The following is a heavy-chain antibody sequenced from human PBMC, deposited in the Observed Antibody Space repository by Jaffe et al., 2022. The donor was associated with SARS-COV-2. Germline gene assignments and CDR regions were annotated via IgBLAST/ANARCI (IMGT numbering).Heavy chain of an antibody. CDR3: AGEVEGYSYGQTYNWFDP. CDR1: GYTFTSYG. V-gene: IGHV1-18*01. CDR2: ISAYNGNT. Sequence: QVQLVQSGAEVKKPGASVKVSCKASGYTFTSYGISWVRQAPGQGLEWMGWISAYNGNTNYAQKLQGRVTMTTDTSTSTAYMELRSLRSDDTAVYYCAGEVEGYSYGQTYNWFDPWGQGTLVTVSS. D-gene: IGHD5-18*01. J-gene: IGHJ5*02.